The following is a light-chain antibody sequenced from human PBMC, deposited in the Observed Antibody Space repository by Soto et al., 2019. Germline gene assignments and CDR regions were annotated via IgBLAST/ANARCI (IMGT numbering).Light chain of an antibody. V-gene: IGKV3-20*01. CDR1: QTVSSS. J-gene: IGKJ1*01. CDR3: QQYGSSPRT. Sequence: EIVLTQSPGTLSLSPGERANISCGASQTVSSSLAWYQQTPGQTPRLPIFGASTRAAGFPDRFSGSGSGTDFTLTISRLFPEEFAVYDCQQYGSSPRTFGQGTKVDIK. CDR2: GAS.